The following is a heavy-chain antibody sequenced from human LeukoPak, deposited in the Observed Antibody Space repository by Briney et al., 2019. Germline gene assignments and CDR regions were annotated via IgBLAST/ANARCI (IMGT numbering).Heavy chain of an antibody. CDR3: ARWILYSSGSYSDY. D-gene: IGHD3-10*01. Sequence: ASVKVSCKASAGTFSSYAISWVRQSPGQVLEWMGRIIPIRGIANYAQKFQGRVTITADKSTSTAYMELSSLRSEDTAVYYCARWILYSSGSYSDYWGQGTLVTVSS. CDR2: IIPIRGIA. CDR1: AGTFSSYA. V-gene: IGHV1-69*04. J-gene: IGHJ4*02.